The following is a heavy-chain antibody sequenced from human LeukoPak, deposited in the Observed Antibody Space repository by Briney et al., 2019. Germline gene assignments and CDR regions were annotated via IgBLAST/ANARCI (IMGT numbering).Heavy chain of an antibody. D-gene: IGHD3-22*01. V-gene: IGHV4-59*01. CDR1: GGSISSYY. J-gene: IGHJ4*02. Sequence: SSETLSLTCTVSGGSISSYYWSWIRQPPGKGLEWIGSIYYSGSTNYNPSLKSRVTISVDTSKNQFSLKLSSVTAADTAVYYCARGDSSGYYVAYFDYWGQGTLVTVSS. CDR3: ARGDSSGYYVAYFDY. CDR2: IYYSGST.